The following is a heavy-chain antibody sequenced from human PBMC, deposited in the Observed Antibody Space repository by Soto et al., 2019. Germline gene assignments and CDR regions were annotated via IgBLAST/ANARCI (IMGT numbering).Heavy chain of an antibody. CDR3: NTALISYYFDY. CDR2: ISSSSSYI. CDR1: GFTFSNYS. D-gene: IGHD2-15*01. Sequence: EVQLVESGGGLVKPGGSLRLSCAASGFTFSNYSMNWVRQAPWKGLEWVSAISSSSSYIYYADSVKGRFTISRDNAKNSLYLQMNSLRAEDTAVYYCNTALISYYFDYWGQGTLVTVSS. V-gene: IGHV3-21*01. J-gene: IGHJ4*02.